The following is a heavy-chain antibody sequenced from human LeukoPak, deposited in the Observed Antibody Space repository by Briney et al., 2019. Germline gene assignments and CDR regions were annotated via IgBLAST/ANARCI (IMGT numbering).Heavy chain of an antibody. CDR3: ARDGVTMIVVVTDHYYYYGMDV. CDR2: IRCSSSYI. J-gene: IGHJ6*02. D-gene: IGHD3-22*01. CDR1: GLTYSRYN. Sequence: PGGSQSLPCAVSGLTYSRYNMHWARHSTGKGRVGVSSIRCSSSYIYYADSVKRRFTISRDNAKNSLYLQMNSLRAENTAVYYCARDGVTMIVVVTDHYYYYGMDVWGQGTTVTVSS. V-gene: IGHV3-21*01.